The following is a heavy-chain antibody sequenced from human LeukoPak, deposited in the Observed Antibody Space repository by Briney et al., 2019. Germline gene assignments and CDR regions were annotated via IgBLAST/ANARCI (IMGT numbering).Heavy chain of an antibody. CDR3: AKQGVEAYYYDSSGYYYFDY. CDR1: GFTFSSYA. V-gene: IGHV3-23*01. CDR2: ISGSGGST. J-gene: IGHJ4*02. Sequence: GGSLRLSRAASGFTFSSYAMSWVRQAPGKGLEWVSAISGSGGSTYYADSVKGRFTISRDNSKNTLYLQMNSLRAEDTAVYYCAKQGVEAYYYDSSGYYYFDYWGQGTLVTVSS. D-gene: IGHD3-22*01.